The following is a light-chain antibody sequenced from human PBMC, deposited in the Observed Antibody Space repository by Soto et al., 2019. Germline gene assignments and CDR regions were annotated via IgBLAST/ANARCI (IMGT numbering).Light chain of an antibody. CDR2: AAS. Sequence: DIQMTQPPSSLSASVGDRVTITCRASQSIDNYLNWYQQKPGKAPNLLIYAASTLLSGVTSRFSGRGSGTDLTLAISSLKPEDFATCCCQQSYSIPETVGEGTEVE. CDR3: QQSYSIPET. CDR1: QSIDNY. V-gene: IGKV1-39*01. J-gene: IGKJ1*01.